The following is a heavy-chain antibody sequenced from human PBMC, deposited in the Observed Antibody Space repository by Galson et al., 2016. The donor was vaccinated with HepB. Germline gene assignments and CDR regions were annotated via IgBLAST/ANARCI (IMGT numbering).Heavy chain of an antibody. J-gene: IGHJ4*02. V-gene: IGHV3-30*04. Sequence: SLRLSCAASGFTFIKYALHWVRQAPGKGLEWVAVISYEGRNKYYADSVKGRFTISRDNSKNTLYLQMNSLRAEDTAMYYCASLHYGDDSFDLWGQGTLVTVSS. CDR3: ASLHYGDDSFDL. CDR2: ISYEGRNK. CDR1: GFTFIKYA. D-gene: IGHD4-17*01.